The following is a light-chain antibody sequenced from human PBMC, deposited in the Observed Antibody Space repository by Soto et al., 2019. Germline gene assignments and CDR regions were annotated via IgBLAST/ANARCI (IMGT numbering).Light chain of an antibody. CDR1: QSITIY. CDR2: ETS. V-gene: IGKV1-5*03. Sequence: DIQMTQSPSSLSASVGDRVTITCRASQSITIYLNWYQQKPGKAPKLLIYETSSLEDGVPSRFTGSGSGTEFSLTITSLQPEDFVSYYCQQYKDYWTFGQGTKVDMK. J-gene: IGKJ1*01. CDR3: QQYKDYWT.